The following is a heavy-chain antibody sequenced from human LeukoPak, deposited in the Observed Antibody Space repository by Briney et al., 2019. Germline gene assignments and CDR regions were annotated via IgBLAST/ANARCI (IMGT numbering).Heavy chain of an antibody. V-gene: IGHV3-15*01. CDR1: GFTFSSYT. CDR3: TTEYGSGWFYYFDY. Sequence: GRSLRVSCAASGFTFSSYTMHWVRQAPGKGLEWVGRIKSKTDGGTTHYAAPVQGRFTISRDDSKNTLYLQMNSLKTEDTAVYYCTTEYGSGWFYYFDYWGQGTLVTVSS. J-gene: IGHJ4*02. CDR2: IKSKTDGGTT. D-gene: IGHD6-19*01.